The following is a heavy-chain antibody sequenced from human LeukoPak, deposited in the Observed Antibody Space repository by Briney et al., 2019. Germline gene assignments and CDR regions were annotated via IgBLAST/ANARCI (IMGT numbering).Heavy chain of an antibody. Sequence: GGSLRLSCAASGFTFSNYGMPWVRQAPGKGLEWVSFIRSDGSEIYYADTVKGRFTISRDNSKNTLYLQMNSLRAEDTALYYCANVAPAATSEAFDMWGQGTMVTVSS. CDR2: IRSDGSEI. V-gene: IGHV3-30*02. D-gene: IGHD2-2*01. CDR3: ANVAPAATSEAFDM. J-gene: IGHJ3*02. CDR1: GFTFSNYG.